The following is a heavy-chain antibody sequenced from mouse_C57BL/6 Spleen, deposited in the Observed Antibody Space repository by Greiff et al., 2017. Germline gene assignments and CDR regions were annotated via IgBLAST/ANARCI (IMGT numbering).Heavy chain of an antibody. D-gene: IGHD2-5*01. J-gene: IGHJ4*01. CDR2: ISDGGSYT. V-gene: IGHV5-4*01. CDR3: SRDRSNYNYAMDY. CDR1: GFTFSSYA. Sequence: EVQLVESGGGLVKPGGSLKLSCAASGFTFSSYAMSWVRQTPEKRLEWVATISDGGSYTYYPDNVKGRFTISRDNAKNNLYLQMSHLKYEDTAMYYCSRDRSNYNYAMDYWGQGTSVTVSS.